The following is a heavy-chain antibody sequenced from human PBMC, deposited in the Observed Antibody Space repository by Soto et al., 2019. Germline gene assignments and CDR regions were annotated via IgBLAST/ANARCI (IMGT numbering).Heavy chain of an antibody. J-gene: IGHJ4*02. Sequence: PGGSLRLSCEASGFTFSNFGMNWVRQAPGKGLEWVARIWYDGSSKYYVDSVKGRFTISRDNSKETVYLQMNSLRAEDTAVYYCAKPNRMVGSSSYYFDYWGQGTLVTVSS. CDR3: AKPNRMVGSSSYYFDY. V-gene: IGHV3-33*06. CDR1: GFTFSNFG. CDR2: IWYDGSSK. D-gene: IGHD6-6*01.